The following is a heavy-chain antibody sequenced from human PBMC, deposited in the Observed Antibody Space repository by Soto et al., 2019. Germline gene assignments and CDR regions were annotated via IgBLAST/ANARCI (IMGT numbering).Heavy chain of an antibody. V-gene: IGHV4-31*03. J-gene: IGHJ3*02. CDR1: GGSISSGGYY. Sequence: SETLSLTCTVSGGSISSGGYYWSWIRQHPGKGLEWIGYIYYSGSTYYNPSLKSRVTISVDTSKNQFSLKLSSVTAADTAVYYCATYCSSTSCYGADAFDIWGQGTMVTVSS. CDR2: IYYSGST. D-gene: IGHD2-2*01. CDR3: ATYCSSTSCYGADAFDI.